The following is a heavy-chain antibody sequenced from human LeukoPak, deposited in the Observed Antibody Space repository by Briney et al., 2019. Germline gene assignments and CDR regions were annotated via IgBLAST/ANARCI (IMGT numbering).Heavy chain of an antibody. CDR3: AKDQRGYGRIIDY. J-gene: IGHJ4*02. V-gene: IGHV3-23*01. CDR2: VSGSGSST. Sequence: GGSLRLSCAASGFTFSSYAMSWVRQAPGKGLEWVSSVSGSGSSTYYADSVEGRFTISRDNSKNTLYLQMNSLRAEDTAVYYRAKDQRGYGRIIDYWGQGTLVTISS. D-gene: IGHD3-10*01. CDR1: GFTFSSYA.